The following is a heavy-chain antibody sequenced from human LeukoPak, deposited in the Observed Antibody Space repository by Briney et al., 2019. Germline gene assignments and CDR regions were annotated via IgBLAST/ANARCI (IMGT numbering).Heavy chain of an antibody. CDR3: ARGRSVDTAMDIEFKYYYYGMDV. J-gene: IGHJ6*04. Sequence: SVKVSCKASGGTFSSYAISWVRQAPGQGLEWMGGIIPIFGTANYAQKFQGRVTITADESTSTAYMELSSLRSEDTVVYYCARGRSVDTAMDIEFKYYYYGMDVWGKGTTVTVSS. CDR2: IIPIFGTA. V-gene: IGHV1-69*01. CDR1: GGTFSSYA. D-gene: IGHD5-18*01.